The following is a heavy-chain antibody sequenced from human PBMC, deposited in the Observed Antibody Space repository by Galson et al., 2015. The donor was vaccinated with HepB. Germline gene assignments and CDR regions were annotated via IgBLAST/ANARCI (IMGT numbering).Heavy chain of an antibody. D-gene: IGHD4-17*01. V-gene: IGHV3-11*06. Sequence: SLRLSCAASGFTFSDYYMSWIRQAPGKGLEWLSYISASTIYTNYADSVKGRFTVSRDNAKNSLSLQMNSLRAEDTAVYYCARVADADYGDHTHFDSRGQGTLVTVSS. CDR2: ISASTIYT. CDR3: ARVADADYGDHTHFDS. CDR1: GFTFSDYY. J-gene: IGHJ4*02.